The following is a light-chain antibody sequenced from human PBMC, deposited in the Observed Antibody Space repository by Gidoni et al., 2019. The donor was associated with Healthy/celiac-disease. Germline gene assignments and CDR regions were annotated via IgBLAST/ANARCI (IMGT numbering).Light chain of an antibody. CDR1: QSVLYSSNNKNY. V-gene: IGKV4-1*01. CDR3: QQYYSTPLT. J-gene: IGKJ4*01. Sequence: DIVMTQSPDSLAVSRGERVTINCKSSQSVLYSSNNKNYLAWYQQKPGQPPKLLIYWASTRESGVPDRFSGSGSGTDFTLTISSLQAEDVAVYYCQQYYSTPLTFGGGTKVEIK. CDR2: WAS.